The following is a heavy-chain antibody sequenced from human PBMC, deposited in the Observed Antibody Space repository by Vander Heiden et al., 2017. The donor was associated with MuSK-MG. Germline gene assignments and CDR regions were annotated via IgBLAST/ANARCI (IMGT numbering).Heavy chain of an antibody. CDR1: GGSISSSSSS. CDR3: ARLRGYCSGGSCYSNKYFQH. Sequence: QLQLPESGPGLVKPSETLSLTCTVSGGSISSSSSSWGWIRQPPGKGLEWIGSIYYSGSTYDNPSLKSRVTISVDTSKNQFSLKLSSVTAADTAVYYCARLRGYCSGGSCYSNKYFQHWGQGTLVTVSS. V-gene: IGHV4-39*01. CDR2: IYYSGST. D-gene: IGHD2-15*01. J-gene: IGHJ1*01.